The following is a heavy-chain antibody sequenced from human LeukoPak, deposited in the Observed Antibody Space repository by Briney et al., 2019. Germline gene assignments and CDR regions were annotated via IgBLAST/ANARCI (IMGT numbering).Heavy chain of an antibody. CDR2: ISAYNGNT. J-gene: IGHJ5*02. CDR1: GYTFTSCD. D-gene: IGHD5-12*01. V-gene: IGHV1-18*01. Sequence: GASVKVSCKASGYTFTSCDINWVRQAPGQGLEWMGWISAYNGNTNYAQKLQGRVTMTTDTSTSTAYMELRSLRSDDTAVYYCARDPITPRPGPWGQGTLVTVSS. CDR3: ARDPITPRPGP.